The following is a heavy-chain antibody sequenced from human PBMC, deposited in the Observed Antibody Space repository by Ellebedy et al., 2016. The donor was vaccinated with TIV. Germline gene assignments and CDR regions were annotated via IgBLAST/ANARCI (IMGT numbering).Heavy chain of an antibody. CDR2: IYPGDSDT. Sequence: GESLKISCKGSGYSFTSYWIGWVRQMPGKGLEWMGIIYPGDSDTRYSPSFQGQVTISADKSISTAYLQWSSLKASDTAMYYCARVDYGDYDLEDYYYGMDVWGQGTTVTVSS. V-gene: IGHV5-51*01. D-gene: IGHD4-17*01. CDR3: ARVDYGDYDLEDYYYGMDV. CDR1: GYSFTSYW. J-gene: IGHJ6*02.